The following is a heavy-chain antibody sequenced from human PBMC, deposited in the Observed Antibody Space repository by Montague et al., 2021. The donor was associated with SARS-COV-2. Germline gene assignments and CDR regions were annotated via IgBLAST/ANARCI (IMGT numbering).Heavy chain of an antibody. CDR2: LFHIDTA. CDR1: GGSVISTYPH. D-gene: IGHD6-13*01. J-gene: IGHJ4*02. V-gene: IGHV4-61*01. CDR3: TRGIDSYKTGY. Sequence: SETLSLTCTVSGGSVISTYPHWHWVRQSPGRGLEWIGGYLFHIDTADYNASLRSRVTISVDTSKNQFPRKLTSVTAADTAVYYCTRGIDSYKTGYWGQGIQVTVSS.